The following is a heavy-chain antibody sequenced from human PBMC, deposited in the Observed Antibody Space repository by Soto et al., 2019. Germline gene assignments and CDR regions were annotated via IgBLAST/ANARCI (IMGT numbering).Heavy chain of an antibody. CDR1: GFTFSSYG. D-gene: IGHD3-16*02. V-gene: IGHV3-30*18. CDR3: AKEGGRGGELSPTPDY. Sequence: QVQLVESGGGVVQPGRSLRLSCAASGFTFSSYGMHWVRQAPGKGLEWVAVISYDGSNKYYADSVKGRFTISRDNSKTTRYMQMNGLRAEDTVVYYWAKEGGRGGELSPTPDYWGQGTLVTVSS. CDR2: ISYDGSNK. J-gene: IGHJ4*02.